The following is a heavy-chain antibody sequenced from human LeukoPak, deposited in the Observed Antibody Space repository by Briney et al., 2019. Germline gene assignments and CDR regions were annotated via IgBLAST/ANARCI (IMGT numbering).Heavy chain of an antibody. CDR2: MSGSGGST. CDR3: AKNQGQWLVPVDY. CDR1: GFTFSNYA. Sequence: GGSLRPSCAASGFTFSNYAMSWVRQAPGKGLEWVSSMSGSGGSTYYADSVKGRFTISRDNSKNTLYLQMNNLRAEDTALYYCAKNQGQWLVPVDYWGQRTLVTVSS. D-gene: IGHD6-19*01. V-gene: IGHV3-23*01. J-gene: IGHJ4*02.